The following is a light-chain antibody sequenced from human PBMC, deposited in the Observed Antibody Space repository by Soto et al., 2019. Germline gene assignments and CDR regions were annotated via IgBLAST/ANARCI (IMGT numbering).Light chain of an antibody. CDR1: QSVSNF. J-gene: IGKJ1*01. CDR3: QEYGSST. Sequence: EIVLTQSPGTLSLSPGERATLSCRASQSVSNFLAWYQQKPGQAPRLLIFGASSRAPGIPDRFSGSGSGTDFTLIISRLEPEDFAIYYCQEYGSSTFGQGTKVEIK. V-gene: IGKV3-20*01. CDR2: GAS.